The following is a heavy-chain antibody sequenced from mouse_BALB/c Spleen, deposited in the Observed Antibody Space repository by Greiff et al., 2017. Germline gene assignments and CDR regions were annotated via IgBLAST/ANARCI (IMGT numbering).Heavy chain of an antibody. V-gene: IGHV1-7*01. CDR1: GYTFTRYW. J-gene: IGHJ2*01. CDR3: ARSGRPLDY. CDR2: INPSTGYT. Sequence: VQLQQSGAELAKPGASVKMSCKASGYTFTRYWMHWVKQRPGQGLEWIGYINPSTGYTEYNQKFKDKATLTADKSSSTAYMQLSSLTSEDSAVYYCARSGRPLDYWGQGTTLTVSS. D-gene: IGHD1-2*01.